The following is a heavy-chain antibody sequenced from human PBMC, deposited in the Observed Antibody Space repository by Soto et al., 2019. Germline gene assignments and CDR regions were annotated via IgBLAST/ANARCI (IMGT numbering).Heavy chain of an antibody. D-gene: IGHD3-10*01. Sequence: ETLSLTCAVYGGSFTGYYWSWIRQPPGKGLEWIGEINNSGSTDYNPSLKSRVTISVDTSKNQFSLKLSSVTAADTAVYYCASGAANVLLWFGESYYYYYGMDVWGQGTTVTVSS. CDR3: ASGAANVLLWFGESYYYYYGMDV. J-gene: IGHJ6*02. CDR1: GGSFTGYY. V-gene: IGHV4-34*01. CDR2: INNSGST.